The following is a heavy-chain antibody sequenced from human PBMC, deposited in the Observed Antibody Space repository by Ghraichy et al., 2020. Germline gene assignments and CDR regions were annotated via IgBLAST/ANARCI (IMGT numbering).Heavy chain of an antibody. CDR2: ISGSGVST. CDR3: AKEVNQDFWSGYSTYGVDV. Sequence: GGSLRLSCAASGFTFSSYAMSWVRQAPGKGLEWVSGISGSGVSTVYADSVKGRFTISRDDSKNTLYLQMNSLRAEDTAVYYCAKEVNQDFWSGYSTYGVDVWGHGTKFTFSS. D-gene: IGHD3-3*01. V-gene: IGHV3-23*01. J-gene: IGHJ6*02. CDR1: GFTFSSYA.